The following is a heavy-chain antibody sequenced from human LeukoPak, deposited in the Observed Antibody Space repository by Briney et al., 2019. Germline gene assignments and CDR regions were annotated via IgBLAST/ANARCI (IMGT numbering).Heavy chain of an antibody. D-gene: IGHD4-17*01. CDR2: IYYSGST. Sequence: SETLSLTCTVSGGSISSSSYYWGWIRQPPGKGLEWIGSIYYSGSTYYNPSLKSRVTISVDTSKNQFSLKLSSVTAADTAVYYCARQGVGDPRYYYYYGMDVWGQGTTVTVFS. V-gene: IGHV4-39*01. CDR3: ARQGVGDPRYYYYYGMDV. J-gene: IGHJ6*02. CDR1: GGSISSSSYY.